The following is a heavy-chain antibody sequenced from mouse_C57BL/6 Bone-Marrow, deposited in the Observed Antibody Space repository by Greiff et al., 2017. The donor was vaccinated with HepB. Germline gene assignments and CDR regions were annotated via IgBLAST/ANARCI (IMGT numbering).Heavy chain of an antibody. D-gene: IGHD1-1*01. Sequence: VQLQQSGPELVKPGASVKISCKASGYSFTGYYMNWVKQSPEKSLEWIGEINPSTGGTTYNQKFKAKATLTVDKSSSTAYMQLKSLTSEDSAVYYWASHYYGSSYDWYFDVWGTGTTVTVSS. V-gene: IGHV1-42*01. CDR3: ASHYYGSSYDWYFDV. CDR1: GYSFTGYY. J-gene: IGHJ1*03. CDR2: INPSTGGT.